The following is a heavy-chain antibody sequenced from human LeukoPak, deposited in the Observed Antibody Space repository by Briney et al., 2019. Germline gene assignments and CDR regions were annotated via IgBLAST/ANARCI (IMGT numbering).Heavy chain of an antibody. Sequence: PSETLSLTCTVSGVSISDFYWSWIRQPPGEGLEWIGYIYHTGHSNYNPSLKGRVTMSVDTSKNHLSLNLTTVTAADSAVYYCARHCLGGTSYDSWGQGTLVTVSS. J-gene: IGHJ5*01. CDR2: IYHTGHS. D-gene: IGHD2-2*01. CDR1: GVSISDFY. CDR3: ARHCLGGTSYDS. V-gene: IGHV4-59*08.